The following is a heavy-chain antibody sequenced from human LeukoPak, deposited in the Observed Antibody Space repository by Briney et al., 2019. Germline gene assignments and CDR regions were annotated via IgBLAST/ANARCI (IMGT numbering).Heavy chain of an antibody. V-gene: IGHV1-2*02. J-gene: IGHJ4*02. Sequence: VASVKVSCKASGYTFTGYYMHWVRQAPGQGLEWMGWINPNSGGTNYAQKFQGRATMTRDTSISTAYMELSRLRSDDTAVYYCARDTNYYDSSGYYLFDYWGQGTLVTVSS. CDR3: ARDTNYYDSSGYYLFDY. CDR1: GYTFTGYY. CDR2: INPNSGGT. D-gene: IGHD3-22*01.